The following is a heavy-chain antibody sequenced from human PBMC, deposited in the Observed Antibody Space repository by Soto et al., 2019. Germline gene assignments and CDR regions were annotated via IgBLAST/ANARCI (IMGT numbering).Heavy chain of an antibody. CDR3: ARAGATSVVDAFDI. CDR1: GYTFTGYY. V-gene: IGHV1-2*04. Sequence: ASVKVSCKASGYTFTGYYMHWVRQAPGQGLEWMGWTNPNSGGTNYAQKFQGWVTMTRDTSISTAYMELSRLRSDDTAVYYCARAGATSVVDAFDIWGQGTMVTVSS. D-gene: IGHD1-26*01. CDR2: TNPNSGGT. J-gene: IGHJ3*02.